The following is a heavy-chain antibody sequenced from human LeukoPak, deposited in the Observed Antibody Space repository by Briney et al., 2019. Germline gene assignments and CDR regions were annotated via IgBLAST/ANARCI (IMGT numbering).Heavy chain of an antibody. D-gene: IGHD3-22*01. CDR1: GYTFTSYD. Sequence: GASVKVSCKASGYTFTSYDINWVRQATGQGLEWMGWMNPNSDNTGYAQKFQGRVTMTRNTSISTAYMELSSLRSEDTAVYYCARGLRHYYDSSGYYPDAFDIWGQGTMVTVSS. CDR3: ARGLRHYYDSSGYYPDAFDI. CDR2: MNPNSDNT. V-gene: IGHV1-8*01. J-gene: IGHJ3*02.